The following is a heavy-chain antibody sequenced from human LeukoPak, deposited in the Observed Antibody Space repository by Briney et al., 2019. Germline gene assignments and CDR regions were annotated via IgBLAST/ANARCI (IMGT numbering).Heavy chain of an antibody. CDR3: VKWGDYDILTNYYVPDY. CDR1: GFTFSDYY. CDR2: ISSSSSYT. Sequence: PGGSLRLSCAASGFTFSDYYMSWIRQAPGEGLEWVSYISSSSSYTNYADSVKGRFTICRDNAKNSLYLQMNSLRAEDTAIYYCVKWGDYDILTNYYVPDYWGQGSLVTVSS. J-gene: IGHJ4*02. V-gene: IGHV3-11*03. D-gene: IGHD3-9*01.